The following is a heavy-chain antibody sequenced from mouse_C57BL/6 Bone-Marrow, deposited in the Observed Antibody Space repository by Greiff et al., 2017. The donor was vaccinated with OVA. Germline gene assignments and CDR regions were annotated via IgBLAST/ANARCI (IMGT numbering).Heavy chain of an antibody. CDR1: GYTFTSYW. J-gene: IGHJ3*01. D-gene: IGHD2-3*01. V-gene: IGHV1-50*01. CDR2: IDPSDSYT. Sequence: QVQLKQPGAELVKPGASVKLSCKASGYTFTSYWMQWVKQRPGQGLEWIGEIDPSDSYTNYNQKFKGKATLTVDTSSSTAYMQLSSLTSEDSAVYYCARLGWLLTWFAYWGQGTLVTVSA. CDR3: ARLGWLLTWFAY.